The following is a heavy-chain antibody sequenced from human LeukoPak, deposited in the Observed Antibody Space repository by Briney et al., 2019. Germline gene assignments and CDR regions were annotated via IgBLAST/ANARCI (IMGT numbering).Heavy chain of an antibody. V-gene: IGHV4-59*12. CDR2: IYYSGST. CDR1: GGAISSCY. Sequence: SETLSLTCTVTGGAISSCYWSWIRQPPGKGLEWIGYIYYSGSTNYNPSLKSRVTISVDTSRNQFSLKLSSVTAADTAVYYCAGFDSSGYYFDYWGQGTLVTVSS. J-gene: IGHJ4*02. CDR3: AGFDSSGYYFDY. D-gene: IGHD3-22*01.